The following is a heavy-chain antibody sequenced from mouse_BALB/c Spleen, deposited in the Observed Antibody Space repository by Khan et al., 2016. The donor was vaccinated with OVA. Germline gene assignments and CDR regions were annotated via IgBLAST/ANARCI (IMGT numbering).Heavy chain of an antibody. CDR2: INPSTGYT. CDR1: GYTFINYW. Sequence: QVQLQQSGAELAKPGASVKLSCSASGYTFINYWILWVKQRPGQGLEWIAYINPSTGYTEYNQNFQDHATLTADKSSSTAYMQLSSLTSEDSAVYYCARRGLRWDFDYWGQGTTLTVAS. J-gene: IGHJ2*01. CDR3: ARRGLRWDFDY. D-gene: IGHD1-1*01. V-gene: IGHV1-7*01.